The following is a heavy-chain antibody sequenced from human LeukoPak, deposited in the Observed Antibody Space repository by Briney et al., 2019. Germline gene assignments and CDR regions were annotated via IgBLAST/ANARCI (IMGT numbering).Heavy chain of an antibody. CDR2: INPNSGST. CDR1: GYTFTGYY. CDR3: AREWELDDIEDAFDI. J-gene: IGHJ3*02. V-gene: IGHV1-2*02. Sequence: GASVKLSCKASGYTFTGYYMHWVRQAPGQGLEWMGCINPNSGSTNYAQKFQGRVTMTRDTSISTAYMELSRLRSDATAVYYCAREWELDDIEDAFDIWGQGTMVTVSS. D-gene: IGHD1-26*01.